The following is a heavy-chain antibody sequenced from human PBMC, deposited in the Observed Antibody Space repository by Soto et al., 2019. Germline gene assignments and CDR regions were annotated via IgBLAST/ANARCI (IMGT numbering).Heavy chain of an antibody. CDR1: GGSISSSSYY. Sequence: QLQLQESGPGLVKPSETLSLTCTVSGGSISSSSYYWGWIRQPPGKGLEWIGSIYYSGSTYYNPYLKSRVTISVDTSKNQFSLKLSSVTAADTAVYYCARLAGAYCTNGVCYTIGYFQHWGQGTLVTVSS. V-gene: IGHV4-39*01. CDR3: ARLAGAYCTNGVCYTIGYFQH. CDR2: IYYSGST. D-gene: IGHD2-8*01. J-gene: IGHJ1*01.